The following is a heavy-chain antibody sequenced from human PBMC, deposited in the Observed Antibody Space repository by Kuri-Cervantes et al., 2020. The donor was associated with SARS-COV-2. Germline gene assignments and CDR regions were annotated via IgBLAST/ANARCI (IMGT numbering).Heavy chain of an antibody. CDR1: GFTFSSYW. CDR3: ARATYYYDSSGYYSDY. J-gene: IGHJ4*02. D-gene: IGHD3-22*01. CDR2: ISSNGGST. V-gene: IGHV3-64*01. Sequence: GGSLRLSCAASGFTFSSYWMHWVRQAPGKGLEYVSAISSNGGSTYYANSVKGRFTISRDNSRNTLYLQMGSLRAEDMAVYYCARATYYYDSSGYYSDYWGRGTLVTVSS.